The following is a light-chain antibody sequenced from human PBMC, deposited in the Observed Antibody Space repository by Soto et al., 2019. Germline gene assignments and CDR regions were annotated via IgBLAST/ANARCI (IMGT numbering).Light chain of an antibody. Sequence: EIVLTQSPATLTLSPGDRATLSCRASQSVRSSLAWYQQKPGQAPRLLIYDASKRATGIPARFSGSASGTDFTLTISSLEPGDFAVYYCLQDYNFPYTFGQGTKLEIK. CDR2: DAS. V-gene: IGKV3-11*01. J-gene: IGKJ2*01. CDR3: LQDYNFPYT. CDR1: QSVRSS.